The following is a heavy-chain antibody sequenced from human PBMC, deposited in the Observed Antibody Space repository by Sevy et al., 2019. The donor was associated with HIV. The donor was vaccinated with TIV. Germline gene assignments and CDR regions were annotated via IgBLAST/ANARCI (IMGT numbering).Heavy chain of an antibody. Sequence: GESLKISCAASGFTFSSYAMHWVRQAPGKGLEWVAVISYDGNNKYYADSVKGRFTISRDNSKNTLYLQMNSLRAEDTAVYYCARDPRITIFGVVIGAEYFQHWGQGTLVTVSS. CDR2: ISYDGNNK. CDR3: ARDPRITIFGVVIGAEYFQH. J-gene: IGHJ1*01. D-gene: IGHD3-3*01. CDR1: GFTFSSYA. V-gene: IGHV3-30-3*01.